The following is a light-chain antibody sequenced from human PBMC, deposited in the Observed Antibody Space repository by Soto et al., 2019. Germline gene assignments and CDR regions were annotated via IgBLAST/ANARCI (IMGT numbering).Light chain of an antibody. CDR3: QQYCSTPRT. V-gene: IGKV3-20*01. Sequence: EIVLTQSPDTLSLSPGERATLSCRASQSVSSSYLAWYQQKPGQAPRLLMYGASNRATGIPDRFSGSGSETDFTLTISRLEPEDFAVYYCQQYCSTPRTFGQGTRVEIK. J-gene: IGKJ1*01. CDR1: QSVSSSY. CDR2: GAS.